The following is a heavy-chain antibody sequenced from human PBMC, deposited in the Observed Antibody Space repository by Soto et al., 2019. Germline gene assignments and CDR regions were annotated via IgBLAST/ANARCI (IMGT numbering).Heavy chain of an antibody. D-gene: IGHD6-19*01. J-gene: IGHJ4*02. CDR3: AKDRQWLDAYYFDY. CDR1: GFPFSSYA. V-gene: IGHV3-23*01. CDR2: ISGSGGST. Sequence: GGSLRLSFAASGFPFSSYAMSWGRQGPGKGLEWVSAISGSGGSTYYADSVKGRFTISRDNSKNTLYLQMNSLRAEDTAVYYCAKDRQWLDAYYFDYWGQGTLVTVSS.